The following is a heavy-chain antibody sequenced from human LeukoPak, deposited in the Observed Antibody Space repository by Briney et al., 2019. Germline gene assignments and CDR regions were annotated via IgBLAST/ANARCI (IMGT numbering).Heavy chain of an antibody. CDR2: ISAYNGNT. Sequence: ASVKVSCKASGYTFTSYGISWVRQAPGQGLEWMGWISAYNGNTNYAQKLQGRVTMTTDTSTSTAYMELSSLRSEDTAVYYCARDEIGAKDNWFDPWGQGTLVTVSS. V-gene: IGHV1-18*01. CDR3: ARDEIGAKDNWFDP. CDR1: GYTFTSYG. D-gene: IGHD3-10*01. J-gene: IGHJ5*02.